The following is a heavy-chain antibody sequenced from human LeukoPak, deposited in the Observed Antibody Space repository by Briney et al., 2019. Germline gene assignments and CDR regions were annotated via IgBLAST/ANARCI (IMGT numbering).Heavy chain of an antibody. CDR2: IKQDGSEK. V-gene: IGHV3-7*01. CDR1: GFTFSSYC. Sequence: GGSLRLSCASSGFTFSSYCMSWVRQAPGKGLEWVANIKQDGSEKYYVDSVKGRFTISRDTARKSLYLQMNSLRADDTAVYYCARDIVIRDYYFDYWGQGTLVTVSS. CDR3: ARDIVIRDYYFDY. D-gene: IGHD3-9*01. J-gene: IGHJ4*02.